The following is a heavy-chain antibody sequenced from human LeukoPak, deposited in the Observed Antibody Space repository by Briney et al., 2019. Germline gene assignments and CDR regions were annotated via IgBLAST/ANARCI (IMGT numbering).Heavy chain of an antibody. CDR2: ISWNSGSI. Sequence: PGGSLRLSCAASGSTFDDYAMHWVRQAPGKGLEWVSGISWNSGSIGYADSVKGRFTISRDNAKNSLYLQMNSLRAEDTAVYYCARGQRYYYYMDVWGKGTTVTVSS. J-gene: IGHJ6*03. V-gene: IGHV3-9*01. CDR1: GSTFDDYA. CDR3: ARGQRYYYYMDV.